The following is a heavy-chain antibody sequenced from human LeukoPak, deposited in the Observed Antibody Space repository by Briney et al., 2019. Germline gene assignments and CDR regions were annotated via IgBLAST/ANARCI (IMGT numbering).Heavy chain of an antibody. J-gene: IGHJ4*02. CDR3: VGDFDY. V-gene: IGHV3-30*02. CDR1: GPPFSGYD. Sequence: PGGPLRLSCETPGPPFSGYDMDWVRQAPGKGLEWVSFIRYDGSREFYADSVKGRFTISRDNSKDTLYLQMNSLRPEDTAVYYCVGDFDYWGQGTLVTVSS. CDR2: IRYDGSRE.